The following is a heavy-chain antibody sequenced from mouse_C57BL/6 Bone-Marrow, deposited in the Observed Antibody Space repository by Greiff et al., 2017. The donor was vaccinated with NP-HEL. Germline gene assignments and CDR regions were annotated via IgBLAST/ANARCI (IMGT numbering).Heavy chain of an antibody. V-gene: IGHV5-6*01. CDR3: TSHVTTLLADFDY. Sequence: DVQVVESGGDLVKPGGSLKLSCAASCLTFSSHGMSWVRQSSDKRPEWDATISSGGSYTYYPDSGKGRSTISRHNAKNTLYLKTSRLKSEDAAMKYRTSHVTTLLADFDYWRQGTTPTISS. CDR2: ISSGGSYT. J-gene: IGHJ2*01. D-gene: IGHD1-1*01. CDR1: CLTFSSHG.